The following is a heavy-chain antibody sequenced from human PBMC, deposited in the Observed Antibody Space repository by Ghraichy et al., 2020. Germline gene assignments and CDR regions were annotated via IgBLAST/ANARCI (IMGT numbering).Heavy chain of an antibody. J-gene: IGHJ3*02. CDR1: GGSISSYY. D-gene: IGHD6-19*01. Sequence: SGTLSLTCTVSGGSISSYYWSWIRQPPGKGLEWIGYIYYSGSTNYNPSLKSRVTISVDTSKNQFSLKLSSVTAADTAVYYCAGLSGWYDAFDIWGQGTMVTVSS. V-gene: IGHV4-59*08. CDR2: IYYSGST. CDR3: AGLSGWYDAFDI.